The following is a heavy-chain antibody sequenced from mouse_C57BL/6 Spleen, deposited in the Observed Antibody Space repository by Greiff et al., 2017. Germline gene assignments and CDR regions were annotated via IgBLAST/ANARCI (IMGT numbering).Heavy chain of an antibody. Sequence: EVKVVESGGDLVKPGGSLKLSCAASGFTFSSYGMSWVRQTPDKRLEWVATISSGGSYTYYPDSVKGRVTISRDNAKNTLYLQMSSLKSEDTARYYWGREVQTGFAYWGQGTLVTVSA. D-gene: IGHD3-2*01. CDR3: GREVQTGFAY. CDR1: GFTFSSYG. CDR2: ISSGGSYT. J-gene: IGHJ3*01. V-gene: IGHV5-6*01.